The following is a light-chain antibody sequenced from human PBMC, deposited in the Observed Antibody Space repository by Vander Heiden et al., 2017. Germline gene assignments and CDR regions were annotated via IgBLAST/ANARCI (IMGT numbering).Light chain of an antibody. Sequence: IEMTQSLSSLSASVGDRVSITCPASQDMSNYLNWYQQKPGKAPKLMIYDASNLETGVPSRCSGSGSGTEFTFNISSLQPEDIATYYCQQDDKLLFTFGHGTKVDIK. J-gene: IGKJ3*01. V-gene: IGKV1-33*01. CDR1: QDMSNY. CDR3: QQDDKLLFT. CDR2: DAS.